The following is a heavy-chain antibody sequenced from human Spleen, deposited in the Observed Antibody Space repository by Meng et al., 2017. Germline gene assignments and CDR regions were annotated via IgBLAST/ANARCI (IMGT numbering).Heavy chain of an antibody. CDR1: GGSISSSSYY. J-gene: IGHJ2*01. CDR3: ARYRGPPSLRLYGSGRYWYFDL. D-gene: IGHD3-10*01. Sequence: GSLRLSCTVSGGSISSSSYYWGWIRQPPGKGLEWIGSIYYSGSTYYNPSLKSRVTISVDTSKNQFSLKLSSVTAADTAVYYCARYRGPPSLRLYGSGRYWYFDLWGHGTLVTVSS. V-gene: IGHV4-39*07. CDR2: IYYSGST.